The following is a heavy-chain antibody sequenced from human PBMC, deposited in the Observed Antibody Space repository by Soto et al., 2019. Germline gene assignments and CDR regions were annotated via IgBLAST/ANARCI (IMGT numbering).Heavy chain of an antibody. Sequence: ASVKVSCKASGGTFSSYAISWVRQAPGQGLEWMGGIIPIFGTANYAQKFQGRVMITADESTSTAYMELSSLRSEDTAVYYCARSNYYDSSGYYYVPPSYFDYWGQGTLVTVS. CDR2: IIPIFGTA. CDR1: GGTFSSYA. CDR3: ARSNYYDSSGYYYVPPSYFDY. V-gene: IGHV1-69*13. J-gene: IGHJ4*02. D-gene: IGHD3-22*01.